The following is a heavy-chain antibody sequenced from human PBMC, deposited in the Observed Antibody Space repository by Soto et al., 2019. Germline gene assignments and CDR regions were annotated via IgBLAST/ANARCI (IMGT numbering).Heavy chain of an antibody. CDR2: ISAHNVKT. V-gene: IGHV1-18*01. D-gene: IGHD5-18*01. J-gene: IGHJ4*02. Sequence: QVQLVQSGAEVKKPGASVKVSCKASGYSFSSYAISWVRQAPGQGLEWMGWISAHNVKTNYPQKLQGRVTMTTDTSTSTAYMELRSLRSDDTAVYYCARVDTAMVTASYWGQGTLVTVSS. CDR3: ARVDTAMVTASY. CDR1: GYSFSSYA.